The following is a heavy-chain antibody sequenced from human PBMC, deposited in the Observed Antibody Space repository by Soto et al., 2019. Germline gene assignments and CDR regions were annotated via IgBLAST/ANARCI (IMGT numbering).Heavy chain of an antibody. CDR2: IYYSGST. CDR3: AREGCSRTSCYAPYYYYGMDF. J-gene: IGHJ6*02. D-gene: IGHD2-2*01. CDR1: GGSIISSSYY. V-gene: IGHV4-39*07. Sequence: SETLSLTCTVSGGSIISSSYYWGWIRQPPGKGLEWIGSIYYSGSTNYNPSLKSRVTISVDTSKNQFSLKLSSVTAADTAVYYCAREGCSRTSCYAPYYYYGMDFWGHGSTVTVSS.